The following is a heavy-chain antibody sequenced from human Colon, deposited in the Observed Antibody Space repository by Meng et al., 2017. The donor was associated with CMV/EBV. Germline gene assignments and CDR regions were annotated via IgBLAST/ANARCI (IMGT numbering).Heavy chain of an antibody. D-gene: IGHD3-10*01. V-gene: IGHV4-59*12. Sequence: SETLSLTCTVSGGSISSYYWSWIRQPPGKGLEWIGYIYYSGSTNYNPSLKSRVTISVDTSKNQFSLQLNSVTPEDTAVYYCARVLLWFGGGRYYGMDVWGQGTTVTVSS. CDR3: ARVLLWFGGGRYYGMDV. CDR2: IYYSGST. J-gene: IGHJ6*02. CDR1: GGSISSYY.